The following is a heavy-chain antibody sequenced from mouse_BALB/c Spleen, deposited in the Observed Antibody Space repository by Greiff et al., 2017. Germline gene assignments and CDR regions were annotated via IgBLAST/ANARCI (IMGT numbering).Heavy chain of an antibody. J-gene: IGHJ2*01. CDR1: GFTFSSYA. V-gene: IGHV5-9-3*01. D-gene: IGHD1-2*01. CDR2: ISSGGSYT. CDR3: ARQVITTASFDY. Sequence: EVKVVESGGGLVKPGGSLKLSCAASGFTFSSYAMSWVRQTPEKRLEWVATISSGGSYTYYPDSVKGRFTISRDNAKNTLYLQMSSLRSEDTAMYYCARQVITTASFDYWGQGTTLTVSS.